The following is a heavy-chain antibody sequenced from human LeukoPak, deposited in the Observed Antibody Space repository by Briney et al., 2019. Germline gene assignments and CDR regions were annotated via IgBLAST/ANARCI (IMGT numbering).Heavy chain of an antibody. J-gene: IGHJ5*02. CDR2: INHSGGT. Sequence: SETLPLTCAVYGGSFSGYYWSWIRQPPGKGLEWIGEINHSGGTNYNPSLKSRVTISVDTSKNQFSLKLSSVTAADTAVYYCARGGWITMVRGRRPITPWGQGTLVTVSS. V-gene: IGHV4-34*01. CDR1: GGSFSGYY. CDR3: ARGGWITMVRGRRPITP. D-gene: IGHD3-10*01.